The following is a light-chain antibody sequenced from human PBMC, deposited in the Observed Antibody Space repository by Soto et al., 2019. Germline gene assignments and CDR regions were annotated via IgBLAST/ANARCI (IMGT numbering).Light chain of an antibody. J-gene: IGLJ2*01. V-gene: IGLV2-8*01. CDR2: EVS. Sequence: QSVLTQPPSASGSPGQSVTISCTGTSSDVGGYNYVSWYQQHPGKAPKLMIYEVSKRPSGVPDRFSGSKSGKTASLTVSGLQAEDEPYYYCSSYSGSNNYVVFGGGTKPTVL. CDR1: SSDVGGYNY. CDR3: SSYSGSNNYVV.